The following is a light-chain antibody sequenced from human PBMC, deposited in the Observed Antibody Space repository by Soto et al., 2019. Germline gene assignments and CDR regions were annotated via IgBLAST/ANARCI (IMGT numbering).Light chain of an antibody. CDR3: QQRSNWWT. V-gene: IGKV3D-11*01. Sequence: TQSPTSVSASVGDRVTLSCRASQGIGSTLAWYQQKPGQAPRPLISDASTRATGIPARFSGSGSGTDFTLTISSLEPEDFAVYYCQQRSNWWTFGQGTKVDI. CDR1: QGIGST. CDR2: DAS. J-gene: IGKJ1*01.